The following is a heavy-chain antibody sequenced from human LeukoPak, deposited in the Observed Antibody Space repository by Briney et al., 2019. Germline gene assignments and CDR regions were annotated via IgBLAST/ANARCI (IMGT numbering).Heavy chain of an antibody. D-gene: IGHD3-10*01. Sequence: ASVKVSCKASGGTFSSYAISWVRQAPGQGLEWMGRIIPILGIANYAQKFQGRVTITADKSTSTAYMELSSLRSEDTAVYYCARGDYGSVVKPYYYYGMDVWGQGTTVTVSS. V-gene: IGHV1-69*04. CDR2: IIPILGIA. CDR3: ARGDYGSVVKPYYYYGMDV. J-gene: IGHJ6*02. CDR1: GGTFSSYA.